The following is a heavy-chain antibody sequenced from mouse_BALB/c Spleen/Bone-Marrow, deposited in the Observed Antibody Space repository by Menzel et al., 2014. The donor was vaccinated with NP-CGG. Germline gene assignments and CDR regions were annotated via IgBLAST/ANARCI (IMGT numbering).Heavy chain of an antibody. D-gene: IGHD2-1*01. CDR3: ARQGYYGKGDY. V-gene: IGHV4-1*02. J-gene: IGHJ2*01. CDR1: GFDFSRYW. CDR2: INPDSSTI. Sequence: DVKLQESGGGLVQPGGSLKLSCAASGFDFSRYWMSWVRQAPGKGLEWIGEINPDSSTINYTPSLKDKFIISKDNAKNTLYLQMSKVRSEDTALYYCARQGYYGKGDYWGQGTTLTVSS.